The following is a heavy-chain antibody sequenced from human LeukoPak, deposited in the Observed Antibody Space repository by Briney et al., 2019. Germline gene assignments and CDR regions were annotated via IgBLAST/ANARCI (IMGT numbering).Heavy chain of an antibody. V-gene: IGHV3-20*04. Sequence: GGSLRLSCTASGFAFDEHGMSWVRQVPGKGLEWVSGIIWSGKSTAYTDPFRGRFTIPRDNAKNSLYLQMDSLRAEDTALYYCARAPITSPFYFDYWGQGALVTVTS. J-gene: IGHJ4*02. CDR3: ARAPITSPFYFDY. CDR2: IIWSGKST. CDR1: GFAFDEHG. D-gene: IGHD2-2*01.